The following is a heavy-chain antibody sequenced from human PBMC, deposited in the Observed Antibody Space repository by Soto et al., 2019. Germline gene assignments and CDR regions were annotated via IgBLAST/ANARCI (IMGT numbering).Heavy chain of an antibody. D-gene: IGHD7-27*01. V-gene: IGHV3-7*03. J-gene: IGHJ4*02. CDR2: LDQFGTQT. CDR3: ARENWGSYDY. CDR1: RFSFSYYW. Sequence: EVHLVESGGDLVQPGGSLRLSCAASRFSFSYYWMTWVRQAPGKGLEWVATLDQFGTQTFYVDSVKGRFTISRDNARNLLYLQMNSLRAEDTAFYYCARENWGSYDYWGQGSLVTVSS.